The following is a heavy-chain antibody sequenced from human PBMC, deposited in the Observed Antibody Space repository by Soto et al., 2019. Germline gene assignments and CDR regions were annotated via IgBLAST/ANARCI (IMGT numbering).Heavy chain of an antibody. Sequence: GGSLRLSCVTSGLTFSNYWLSWVRQAPGKGLEWVANINQAGNKKYYVDSVKGRFTISRDNAKNSLYLQMNSLRAEDTAVYYCARGGPATYYYYGMDVWGQGTTVTVSS. CDR3: ARGGPATYYYYGMDV. V-gene: IGHV3-7*04. D-gene: IGHD5-12*01. CDR2: INQAGNKK. CDR1: GLTFSNYW. J-gene: IGHJ6*02.